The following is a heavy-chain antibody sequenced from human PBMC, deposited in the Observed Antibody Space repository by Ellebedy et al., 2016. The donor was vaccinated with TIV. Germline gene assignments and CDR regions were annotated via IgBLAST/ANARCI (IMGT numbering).Heavy chain of an antibody. CDR3: ARGGPGGDNWFFGL. CDR2: SGAAGDT. D-gene: IGHD3-10*01. V-gene: IGHV3-13*01. CDR1: GFSLTGSD. J-gene: IGHJ2*01. Sequence: PGGSLRLSCAASGFSLTGSDLHWVRRPAGKGLEWVSASGAAGDTYYPDSLRGRFTISRESVKNSFYLQMNSLTAGDTAVYYCARGGPGGDNWFFGLWGRGTQVTVSS.